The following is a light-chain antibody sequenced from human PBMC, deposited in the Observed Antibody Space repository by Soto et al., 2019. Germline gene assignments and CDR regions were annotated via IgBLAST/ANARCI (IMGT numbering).Light chain of an antibody. V-gene: IGKV3-20*01. J-gene: IGKJ1*01. CDR2: ETS. CDR1: QSVRDSH. CDR3: QQYGSSPGT. Sequence: EIVLTQSPGTLSLSPGERATLSCRASQSVRDSHLAWYQQKPGQAPSLLIYETSSRATGIPDRFRGSGSGTEFALTITRVEPEDVAMYFCQQYGSSPGTFGQGTKVE.